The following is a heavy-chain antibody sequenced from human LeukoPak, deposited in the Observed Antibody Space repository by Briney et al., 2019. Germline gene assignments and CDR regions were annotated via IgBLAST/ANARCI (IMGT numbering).Heavy chain of an antibody. CDR3: ARDPFRSSFDS. Sequence: PSETLSLTCTVSSGSISDYYWAWIRQSAGKGLEYIGRRSPRVNGVISYNPSLMSRVTVSLDPSKNQFSLKLTSMTAADTAVYYCARDPFRSSFDSWGQGTLVTVSS. D-gene: IGHD1-26*01. CDR2: RSPRVNGVI. J-gene: IGHJ4*02. CDR1: SGSISDYY. V-gene: IGHV4-4*07.